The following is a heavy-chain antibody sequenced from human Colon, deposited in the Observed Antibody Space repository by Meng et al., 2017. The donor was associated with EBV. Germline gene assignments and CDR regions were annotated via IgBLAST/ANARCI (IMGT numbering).Heavy chain of an antibody. J-gene: IGHJ4*02. V-gene: IGHV4-30-4*01. Sequence: QGQLQGSGPGLAKPSQTLSLTCTVSGDSISSTDYYWSWVRQPPGKGLEWTGYIYYSGSRYYNPSLKSRVTISVDTSKNQFSLKLSSVTAADTAVYYCARVTGKIYYDGSGYPEAFDYWGQGTLVTVSS. CDR2: IYYSGSR. CDR3: ARVTGKIYYDGSGYPEAFDY. D-gene: IGHD3-22*01. CDR1: GDSISSTDYY.